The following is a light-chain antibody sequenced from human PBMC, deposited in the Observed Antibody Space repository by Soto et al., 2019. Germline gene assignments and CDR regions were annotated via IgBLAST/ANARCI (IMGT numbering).Light chain of an antibody. Sequence: ETMMTQSPATVSVSPGERVTLSCRASQSVRNYLAWYQQKPGQAPRLLIYGASTRASGVPDRFSGSGSGTDFTLTISSLQSEDFAVYYCQQSYNWPPFTFGSGTTVDFK. J-gene: IGKJ3*01. CDR2: GAS. CDR3: QQSYNWPPFT. CDR1: QSVRNY. V-gene: IGKV3-15*01.